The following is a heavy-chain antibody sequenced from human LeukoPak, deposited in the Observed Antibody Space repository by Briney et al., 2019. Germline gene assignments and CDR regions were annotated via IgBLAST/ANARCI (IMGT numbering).Heavy chain of an antibody. CDR3: ARSITYYYDSSGSRSYFDY. J-gene: IGHJ4*02. CDR2: INPSVGST. D-gene: IGHD3-22*01. Sequence: ASVNLSCKSSVYSFTSYYMHWVRQTPGQGLEWMVIINPSVGSTSYAQNFQGRVTMTRDTSTSTVYMELSSLRSEDTAVYYCARSITYYYDSSGSRSYFDYWGQGTLVTVSS. CDR1: VYSFTSYY. V-gene: IGHV1-46*01.